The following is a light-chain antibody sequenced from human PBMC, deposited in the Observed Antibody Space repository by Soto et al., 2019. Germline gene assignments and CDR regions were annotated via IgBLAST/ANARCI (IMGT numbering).Light chain of an antibody. Sequence: EIVIAHSPAALSVCRGDRSXLXCRASQSVDNDLAWYQQKPGQAPRLLIYDASNRATGIPARFSGSGSGTDFTLTISSLQSEDFALYYCQQYNNWPITFGQGTRLEIK. V-gene: IGKV3D-15*01. CDR2: DAS. J-gene: IGKJ5*01. CDR3: QQYNNWPIT. CDR1: QSVDND.